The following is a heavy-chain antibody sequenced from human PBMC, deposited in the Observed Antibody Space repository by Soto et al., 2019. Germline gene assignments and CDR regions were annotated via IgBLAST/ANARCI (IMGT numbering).Heavy chain of an antibody. Sequence: QLQLQESGSGLVKPSQTLSLTCAVSGGSTSSGGYSWSWLRQPPGKGLEWIGYISHSGSTYYNPSLRSRVTISVDTSKNQGARRLSSVTAADTAVYYWARGGLLPDYWGQGTLVTVSS. D-gene: IGHD6-19*01. CDR1: GGSTSSGGYS. J-gene: IGHJ4*02. V-gene: IGHV4-30-2*01. CDR2: ISHSGST. CDR3: ARGGLLPDY.